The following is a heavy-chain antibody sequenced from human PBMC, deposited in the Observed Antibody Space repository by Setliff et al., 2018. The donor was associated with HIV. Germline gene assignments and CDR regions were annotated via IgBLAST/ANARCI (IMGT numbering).Heavy chain of an antibody. CDR1: GYTFTSYA. Sequence: ASVKVSCKASGYTFTSYAMHWVRQAPGQGLEWMGWIHAGNGYTKYSQKFQGRVTFTRDTSASAAYMDLSSLRSEDTAVYYCARIWGIPPLYYFDYWGQGTLVTVSS. D-gene: IGHD3-16*01. CDR2: IHAGNGYT. CDR3: ARIWGIPPLYYFDY. V-gene: IGHV1-3*01. J-gene: IGHJ4*02.